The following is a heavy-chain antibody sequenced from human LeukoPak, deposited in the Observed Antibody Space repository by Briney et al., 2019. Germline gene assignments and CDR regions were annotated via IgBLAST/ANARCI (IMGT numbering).Heavy chain of an antibody. CDR2: MNPNSGNT. Sequence: EASVKVSCKASGYTFTSYDINWVRQATGQGLEWMGRMNPNSGNTGYAQKFQGRVTMTRNTSISTAYMELSSLRSEDTAVYYCARGSSGPVGGPYYYYYMDVWGKGTTVTISS. J-gene: IGHJ6*03. CDR1: GYTFTSYD. D-gene: IGHD3-22*01. V-gene: IGHV1-8*01. CDR3: ARGSSGPVGGPYYYYYMDV.